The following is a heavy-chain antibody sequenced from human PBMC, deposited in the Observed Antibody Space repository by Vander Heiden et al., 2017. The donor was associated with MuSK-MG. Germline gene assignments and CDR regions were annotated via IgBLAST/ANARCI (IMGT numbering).Heavy chain of an antibody. J-gene: IGHJ4*02. CDR3: AKGIQRWLRGYFDS. CDR1: GFTFNSYA. D-gene: IGHD5-18*01. V-gene: IGHV3-23*01. Sequence: EVQLLDSGGGLVQPGGSLRLSCAAPGFTFNSYAMTWVRQAPGKGLEWVSTMNGGGGSTYYADSVKGRFTISRDNSKNTLYLQMDSLRAEDTAVYYCAKGIQRWLRGYFDSWGQGTLVTVSS. CDR2: MNGGGGST.